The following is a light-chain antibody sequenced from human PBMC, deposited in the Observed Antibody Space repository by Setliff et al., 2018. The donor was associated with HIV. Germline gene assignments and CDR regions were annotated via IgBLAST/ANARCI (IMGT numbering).Light chain of an antibody. V-gene: IGLV2-8*01. CDR3: ASYAGDGVNAIYV. CDR1: SSDIGSHNH. Sequence: QSALTQPPSASGSPGQSVAISCTGTSSDIGSHNHVSWYQQYPGKAPKLMIYELSQRPSGVPDRFSGSKSGNTASLTVSVLQAEDEADYYCASYAGDGVNAIYVFGTGTKVTVL. CDR2: ELS. J-gene: IGLJ1*01.